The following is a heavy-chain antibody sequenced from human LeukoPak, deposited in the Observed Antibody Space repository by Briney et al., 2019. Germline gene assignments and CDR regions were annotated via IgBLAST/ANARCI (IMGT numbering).Heavy chain of an antibody. CDR2: INWNGGST. CDR3: ARDKFISSSWYYFDY. D-gene: IGHD6-13*01. J-gene: IGHJ4*02. Sequence: GGSLRLSCAASGFTFDDYGMSWDRQAPGKGLEWVSGINWNGGSTGYADSVKGRFTISRDNSKNTLYLQMNSLRAEDTAVYYCARDKFISSSWYYFDYWGQGTLVTVSS. CDR1: GFTFDDYG. V-gene: IGHV3-20*04.